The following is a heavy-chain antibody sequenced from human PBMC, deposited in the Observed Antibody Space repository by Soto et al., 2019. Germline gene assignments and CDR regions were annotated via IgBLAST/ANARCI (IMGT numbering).Heavy chain of an antibody. J-gene: IGHJ4*02. CDR1: GFTFSSYA. CDR3: AKDVGPHYYGSGSYYFDY. V-gene: IGHV3-23*01. D-gene: IGHD3-10*01. Sequence: GGSLRLSCAASGFTFSSYAMSWVRQAPGKGLEWVSAISGSGGSTYYADSVKGRFTISRDNSKNTLYLQMNSLRAEDTAVYYCAKDVGPHYYGSGSYYFDYWGQGTLVTVSS. CDR2: ISGSGGST.